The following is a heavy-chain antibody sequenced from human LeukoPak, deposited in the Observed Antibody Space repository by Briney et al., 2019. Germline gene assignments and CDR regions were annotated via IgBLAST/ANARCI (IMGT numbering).Heavy chain of an antibody. Sequence: ASVKVSCKASGYTFTSYGISWVRQAPGQGLEWMGWITAYNGNTNYAQKLQGRVTMTTDTSTSTAYMELKSLRSDDTAVYYCARVWVLQGEGDAWFDPWGQGTLVTVSS. CDR2: ITAYNGNT. J-gene: IGHJ5*02. D-gene: IGHD3-10*01. CDR1: GYTFTSYG. CDR3: ARVWVLQGEGDAWFDP. V-gene: IGHV1-18*01.